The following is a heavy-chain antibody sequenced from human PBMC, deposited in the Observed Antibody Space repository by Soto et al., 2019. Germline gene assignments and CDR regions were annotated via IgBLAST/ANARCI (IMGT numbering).Heavy chain of an antibody. V-gene: IGHV1-18*01. CDR1: GYTFSNYG. Sequence: QVQLVQSGAEVKPPGASVKVSCRASGYTFSNYGICWVRQSPGQGLEWVASISCYDGGTSFAQNLQDRVTMTTDTSTSVVYMELRSRTFDDAAVYYCARVGLSVTGTWGGDSMDVWGQGTTVTVSS. CDR3: ARVGLSVTGTWGGDSMDV. CDR2: ISCYDGGT. D-gene: IGHD1-1*01. J-gene: IGHJ6*02.